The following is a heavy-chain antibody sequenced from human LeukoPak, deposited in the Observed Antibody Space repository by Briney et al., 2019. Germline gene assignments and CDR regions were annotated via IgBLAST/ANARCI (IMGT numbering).Heavy chain of an antibody. CDR3: ARHEGPPTTQLLLWFGELPGGFDY. D-gene: IGHD3-10*01. CDR1: GGSFTYYY. Sequence: SETLSLTCALYGGSFTYYYWSWIRQPPGKGLEWIGEINHAGSTSYNPSLKSRVTISVDTSKNQFSLKLSSVTAADTAVYYCARHEGPPTTQLLLWFGELPGGFDYWGQGTLVTVSS. V-gene: IGHV4-34*01. CDR2: INHAGST. J-gene: IGHJ4*02.